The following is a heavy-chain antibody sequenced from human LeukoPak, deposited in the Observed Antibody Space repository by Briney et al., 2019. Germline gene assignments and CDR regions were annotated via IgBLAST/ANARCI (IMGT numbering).Heavy chain of an antibody. Sequence: GGSLRLSCAASGFTFSSYALSWVRQAPRKGLEWVSAISGSGGDTYYADSVKGRFTISRDNSKNSLYLQMNSLRAEDTAVYYCARDLGYSSGPNYWGQGTRVTVSS. CDR1: GFTFSSYA. CDR2: ISGSGGDT. V-gene: IGHV3-23*01. D-gene: IGHD6-19*01. CDR3: ARDLGYSSGPNY. J-gene: IGHJ4*02.